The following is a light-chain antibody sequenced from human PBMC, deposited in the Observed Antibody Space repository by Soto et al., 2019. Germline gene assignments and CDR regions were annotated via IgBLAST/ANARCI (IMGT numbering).Light chain of an antibody. Sequence: ESVLTQSPDTLSLSPGERATLSCRASQSVSSSYLAWYQQKPGQAPRLLIYGASSRATGIPDRFSGSGSGTDFTLTISSLEPEDFALYYCQQYASSPWTFGQGTKAEI. V-gene: IGKV3-20*01. CDR2: GAS. J-gene: IGKJ1*01. CDR3: QQYASSPWT. CDR1: QSVSSSY.